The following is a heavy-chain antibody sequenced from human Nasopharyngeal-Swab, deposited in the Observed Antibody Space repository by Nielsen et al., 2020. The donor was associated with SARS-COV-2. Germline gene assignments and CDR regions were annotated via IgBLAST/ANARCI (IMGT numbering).Heavy chain of an antibody. V-gene: IGHV6-1*01. Sequence: SETLSLTCALSGDSFSNNRAAWSWIRQSPSRGLECLGRTYYRSQWNYDYGDSVRGRLTVNPDTSRNQVSLHMNSVTPEDTAVYYCARIQQQLPGIGWGQGTMVIVSS. CDR2: TYYRSQWNY. J-gene: IGHJ3*01. CDR3: ARIQQQLPGIG. D-gene: IGHD6-13*01. CDR1: GDSFSNNRAA.